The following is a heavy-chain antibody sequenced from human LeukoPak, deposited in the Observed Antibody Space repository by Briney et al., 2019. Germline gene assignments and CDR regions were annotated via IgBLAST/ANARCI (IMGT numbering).Heavy chain of an antibody. CDR3: ARQLYGSDY. J-gene: IGHJ4*02. D-gene: IGHD4-17*01. CDR1: GVSFSTYY. Sequence: SETLSLTCDVSGVSFSTYYWCWIRQSPEKGLEWIGEVNHSGYTNYNPSLKGRVTISVDTSKTQFSLNVSSVTGADTAVYYCARQLYGSDYWGQGTLVTVSS. CDR2: VNHSGYT. V-gene: IGHV4-34*01.